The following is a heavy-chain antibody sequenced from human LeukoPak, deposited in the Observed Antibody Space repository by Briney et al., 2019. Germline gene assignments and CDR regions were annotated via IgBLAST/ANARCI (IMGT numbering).Heavy chain of an antibody. D-gene: IGHD3-10*01. Sequence: SETQSLTCTVSGASISSYYWSWIRQPPGKGLEWIGYIYYSGSTNYNPSLKSRVTISVATSKNQFSLKLSSVTAADTAVYYCARATTMVRGPIRYWGQGTLVTVSS. V-gene: IGHV4-59*12. CDR1: GASISSYY. CDR2: IYYSGST. J-gene: IGHJ4*02. CDR3: ARATTMVRGPIRY.